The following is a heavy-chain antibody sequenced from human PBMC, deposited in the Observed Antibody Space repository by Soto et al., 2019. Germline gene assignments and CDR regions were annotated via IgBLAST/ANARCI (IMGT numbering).Heavy chain of an antibody. CDR3: ASEGGLGEDAFDI. CDR2: INPNSGGT. V-gene: IGHV1-2*02. CDR1: GYTFTGYY. D-gene: IGHD3-16*01. Sequence: ASVKVSCKASGYTFTGYYMHWVRQAPGQWLEGMGWINPNSGGTKYAQKFQGRVTMNRDTSISTAYMELSRLRSDATAVYCCASEGGLGEDAFDIWGQGTMVTVSS. J-gene: IGHJ3*02.